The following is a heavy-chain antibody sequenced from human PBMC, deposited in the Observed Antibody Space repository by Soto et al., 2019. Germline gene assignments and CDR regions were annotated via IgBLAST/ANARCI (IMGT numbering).Heavy chain of an antibody. CDR3: ARENYYGSGTYFRLDV. V-gene: IGHV4-59*01. J-gene: IGHJ6*02. Sequence: QVQLQESVPGLVKPSETLSLTCTVSGDSISTYYWSWIRQPPGKGLEWIGYPYDSGSTHYNPTLTSRVTISVDTSKNQFSLQLSAVTSADTAVYYCARENYYGSGTYFRLDVWGQVTRVTVSS. CDR1: GDSISTYY. D-gene: IGHD3-10*01. CDR2: PYDSGST.